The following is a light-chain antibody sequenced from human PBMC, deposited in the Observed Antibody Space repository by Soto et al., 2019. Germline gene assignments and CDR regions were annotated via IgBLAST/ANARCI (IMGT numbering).Light chain of an antibody. V-gene: IGLV1-44*01. CDR1: SSNIGSHT. J-gene: IGLJ3*02. CDR3: AAWDDSLNAWV. CDR2: TNN. Sequence: QPVLTQPPSASGTPGQRVTISCSGGSSNIGSHTVNWYQQLPGTAPKLLIYTNNQRPSGVPDRFSGSKSGTSASLAISGLQSEDEADYYCAAWDDSLNAWVFGGGTKLTVL.